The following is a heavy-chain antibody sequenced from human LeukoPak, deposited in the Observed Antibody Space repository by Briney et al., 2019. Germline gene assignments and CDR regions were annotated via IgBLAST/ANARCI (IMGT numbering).Heavy chain of an antibody. CDR1: GFTFSSYG. CDR2: ISSSSSYI. Sequence: GGSLRLSCAASGFTFSSYGMHWVRQAPGKGLEWVSSISSSSSYIYYADSVKGRFTISRDNAKNSLYLQMNSLRAEDTAVYYCASAPDYGDLDYWGQGTLVTVSS. CDR3: ASAPDYGDLDY. V-gene: IGHV3-21*01. J-gene: IGHJ4*02. D-gene: IGHD4-17*01.